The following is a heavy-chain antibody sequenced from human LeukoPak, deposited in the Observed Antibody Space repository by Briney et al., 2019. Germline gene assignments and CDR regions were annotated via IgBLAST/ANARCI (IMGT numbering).Heavy chain of an antibody. CDR2: ISGDRSYI. D-gene: IGHD3-16*02. CDR1: GFTFSDYS. Sequence: GGSLRLSCAASGFTFSDYSMNWVRQAPGKGLEWVSSISGDRSYIHYADSVKGRFTISRDNSKNTLYLQMNSLRAEDTAVYYCAYTNLGFVLQDDYWGQGTLVTVSS. J-gene: IGHJ4*02. CDR3: AYTNLGFVLQDDY. V-gene: IGHV3-21*04.